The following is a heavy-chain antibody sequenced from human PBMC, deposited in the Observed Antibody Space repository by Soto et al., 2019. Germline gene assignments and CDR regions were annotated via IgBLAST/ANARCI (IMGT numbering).Heavy chain of an antibody. J-gene: IGHJ4*02. CDR3: ARGGLRMFDN. CDR2: IKPDGSEK. Sequence: EVQVVESGGGLVQPGGSLRLSCVASGFTFSDYWMSWVRQAPGKGLEWVARIKPDGSEKNYVDSVKGRFTISRDNAKNSLYLQMNSLRAEDTAVFYCARGGLRMFDNWGQGTLVTVSS. CDR1: GFTFSDYW. D-gene: IGHD2-15*01. V-gene: IGHV3-7*03.